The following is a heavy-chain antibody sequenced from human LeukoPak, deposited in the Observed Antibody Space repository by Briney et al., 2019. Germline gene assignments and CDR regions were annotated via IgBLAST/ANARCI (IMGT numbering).Heavy chain of an antibody. CDR2: IYYSGST. Sequence: SETLSLTCTVSGGSISSYYWSWIRQPPGKGLEWIGYIYYSGSTNYNPSLKSRVTISVDTSKNQLSLKLSSVTAADTAVYYCARHSSSREQWPYYFDYWGQGTLVTVSS. J-gene: IGHJ4*02. V-gene: IGHV4-59*08. CDR1: GGSISSYY. D-gene: IGHD6-19*01. CDR3: ARHSSSREQWPYYFDY.